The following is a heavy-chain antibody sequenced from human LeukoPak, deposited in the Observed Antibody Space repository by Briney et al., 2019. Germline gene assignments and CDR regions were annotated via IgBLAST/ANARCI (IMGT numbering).Heavy chain of an antibody. J-gene: IGHJ6*03. V-gene: IGHV3-23*01. D-gene: IGHD5-12*01. CDR2: ISGSGGST. CDR1: GFTFSSYA. Sequence: GGSLRLSCAASGFTFSSYAMSWARQAPGKGLEWVSAISGSGGSTYYADSVKGRFTISRDNSKNTLYLQMNSLRAEDTAVYYCAKGGYGSTYYYYYMDVWGKGTTVTVSS. CDR3: AKGGYGSTYYYYYMDV.